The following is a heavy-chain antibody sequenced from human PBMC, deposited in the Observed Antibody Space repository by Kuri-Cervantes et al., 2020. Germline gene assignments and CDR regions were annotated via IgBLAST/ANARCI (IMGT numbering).Heavy chain of an antibody. J-gene: IGHJ4*02. CDR1: GESFSSYD. CDR2: INHNGAT. Sequence: SQTLSLTCAVSGESFSSYDWTWIRQPPGKGLEWIGDINHNGATNYNPSLKSRVTISFDTSKNQFSLRLNSVTAADTAVYYCARDGGDVLTAYDYWGQGTLVTVSS. CDR3: ARDGGDVLTAYDY. D-gene: IGHD3-9*01. V-gene: IGHV4-34*01.